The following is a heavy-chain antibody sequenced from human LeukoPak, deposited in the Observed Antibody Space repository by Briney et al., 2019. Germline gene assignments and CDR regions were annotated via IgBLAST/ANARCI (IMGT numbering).Heavy chain of an antibody. CDR1: GGTFSSYA. D-gene: IGHD6-6*01. CDR2: ISAYNGNT. Sequence: ASVKVSRKASGGTFSSYAISWVRQAPGQGLEWMGWISAYNGNTNYAQKLQGRVTMTTDTSTSTAYMELRSLRSDDTAVYYCARDRSSSWFDPWGQGTLVTVSS. CDR3: ARDRSSSWFDP. V-gene: IGHV1-18*01. J-gene: IGHJ5*02.